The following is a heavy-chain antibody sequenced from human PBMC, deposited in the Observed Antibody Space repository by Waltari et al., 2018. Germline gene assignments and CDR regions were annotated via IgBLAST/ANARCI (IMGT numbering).Heavy chain of an antibody. CDR1: GFTFSSYA. D-gene: IGHD1-26*01. CDR3: ARDRAESYYEEILPNDAFDI. Sequence: QVQLVESGGGVVQPGRSLRLSCAASGFTFSSYAMHWVSQAPGKGLGWVAVISYDGSNKYYADSVKGRFTISRDNSKNTLYLQMNSLRAEDTAVYYCARDRAESYYEEILPNDAFDIWGQGTMVTVSS. J-gene: IGHJ3*02. V-gene: IGHV3-30*01. CDR2: ISYDGSNK.